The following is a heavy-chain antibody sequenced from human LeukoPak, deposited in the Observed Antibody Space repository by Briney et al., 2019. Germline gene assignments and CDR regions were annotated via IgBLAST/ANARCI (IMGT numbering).Heavy chain of an antibody. CDR2: ISSNGGST. CDR3: ARNRGDPSYFDY. V-gene: IGHV3-64*04. CDR1: GFTFSSYA. J-gene: IGHJ4*02. D-gene: IGHD4-17*01. Sequence: PRGSLRLSCSASGFTFSSYAMHWVRQAPGKGLEYVSAISSNGGSTYYADSVKGRFTISRNNPKNSLYLQMNSLRAEDTAVYYCARNRGDPSYFDYWGQGTLVTVSS.